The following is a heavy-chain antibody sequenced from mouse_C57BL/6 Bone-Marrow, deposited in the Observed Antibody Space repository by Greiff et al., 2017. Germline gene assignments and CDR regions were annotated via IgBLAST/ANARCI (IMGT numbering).Heavy chain of an antibody. J-gene: IGHJ2*01. Sequence: QVQLQQSGAELVRPGASVTLSCKASGYTFTDYEMHWVKQTPVHGLEWIGAIDPETGGTAYNQKFKGKAILTAEKSSSTAYMELRSLTSEDSAVYYCTRGGIYYGNYFDYWGQGTTLTVSS. D-gene: IGHD2-1*01. CDR1: GYTFTDYE. CDR2: IDPETGGT. V-gene: IGHV1-15*01. CDR3: TRGGIYYGNYFDY.